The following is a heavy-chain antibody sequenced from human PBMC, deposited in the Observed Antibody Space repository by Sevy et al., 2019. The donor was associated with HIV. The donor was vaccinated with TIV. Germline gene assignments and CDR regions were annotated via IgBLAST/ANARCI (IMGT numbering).Heavy chain of an antibody. CDR3: ARPTPAMFYYYYYYMDV. Sequence: GGSLRLSCAVSGFSFDSYGMTWVRQAPGKGLEWVSSISSSSSYIYYADSVKGRFTISRDNAKNSLYLQMNSLRAEDTAVYYCARPTPAMFYYYYYYMDVWGKGTTVTVSS. V-gene: IGHV3-21*01. CDR1: GFSFDSYG. J-gene: IGHJ6*03. CDR2: ISSSSSYI. D-gene: IGHD2-2*01.